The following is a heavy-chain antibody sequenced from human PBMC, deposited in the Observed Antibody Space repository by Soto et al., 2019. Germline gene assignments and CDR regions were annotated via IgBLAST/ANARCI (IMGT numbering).Heavy chain of an antibody. CDR2: ISTYNGNT. V-gene: IGHV1-18*01. J-gene: IGHJ4*02. D-gene: IGHD3-22*01. Sequence: QIHLVQSGAEVKKPGASVKVSCKASGYTFTTYGFSWVRQAPGQGLEWMGWISTYNGNTNYAQKFQGRVTMTTDTPTRTAYMELRSLRSDDTAVYYCAREWGRCDSSGSCDYWGQGTLVTVSS. CDR3: AREWGRCDSSGSCDY. CDR1: GYTFTTYG.